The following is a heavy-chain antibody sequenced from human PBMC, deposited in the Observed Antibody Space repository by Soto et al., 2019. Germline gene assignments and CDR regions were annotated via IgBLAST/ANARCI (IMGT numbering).Heavy chain of an antibody. D-gene: IGHD3-22*01. Sequence: QLQLQESGPGLVKPSETLSLTCTVSGGSISSSSYYWGWIRQPPGKGLEWIGSIYYSGSTYYNPSLKSRVTISVDTSKNQFSLKLSSVTAADTTVYYCASPYYYDSSGYYPDAFDIWGQGTMVTVSS. V-gene: IGHV4-39*01. CDR2: IYYSGST. CDR3: ASPYYYDSSGYYPDAFDI. CDR1: GGSISSSSYY. J-gene: IGHJ3*02.